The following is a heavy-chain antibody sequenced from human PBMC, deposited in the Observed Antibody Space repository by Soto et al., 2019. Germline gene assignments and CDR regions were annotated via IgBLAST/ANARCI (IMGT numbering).Heavy chain of an antibody. CDR2: INAGNGNT. J-gene: IGHJ4*02. D-gene: IGHD5-12*01. CDR1: GYTFTSYA. Sequence: ASVKVSCKASGYTFTSYAMHWVRQAPGQRLEWMGWINAGNGNTKYSQKFQGRVTITRDTSASTAYMELSSLRSEDTAVYYCARDGGRWLQNPFGYWGQGTLVTVSS. V-gene: IGHV1-3*01. CDR3: ARDGGRWLQNPFGY.